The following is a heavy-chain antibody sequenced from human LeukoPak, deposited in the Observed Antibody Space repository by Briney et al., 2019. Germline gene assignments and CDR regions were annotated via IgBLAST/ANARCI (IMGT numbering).Heavy chain of an antibody. J-gene: IGHJ6*02. CDR2: INPNRGGT. CDR3: ARTYYYDSSGHLPS. CDR1: GYTFTGYY. V-gene: IGHV1-2*02. D-gene: IGHD3-22*01. Sequence: ASVKVSCKASGYTFTGYYMHWVRQAPGQGLEWMGWINPNRGGTNYAQKFQGRVTMTRDTSISTAYMELSRLRSDDTAVYYCARTYYYDSSGHLPSWGQGTTVTVSS.